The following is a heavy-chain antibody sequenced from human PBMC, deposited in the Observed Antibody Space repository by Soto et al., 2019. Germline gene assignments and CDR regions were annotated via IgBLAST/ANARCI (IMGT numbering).Heavy chain of an antibody. V-gene: IGHV1-69*02. CDR3: ASALILGYFDLSWFAP. D-gene: IGHD3-9*01. Sequence: QVQLVQSGAEVKKPGSSVKVSCKASGGTFSSYTISWVRQAPGQGLEWMGRIIPILGIANYAQKFQGRVTISADKPTSTAYMELSSVSSDDTAVYSCASALILGYFDLSWFAPWGQGTLVTVSS. J-gene: IGHJ5*02. CDR1: GGTFSSYT. CDR2: IIPILGIA.